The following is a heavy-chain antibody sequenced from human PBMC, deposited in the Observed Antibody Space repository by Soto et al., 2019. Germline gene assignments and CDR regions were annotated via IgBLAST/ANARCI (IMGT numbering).Heavy chain of an antibody. Sequence: EVQLVESGGGLVKPGGSLRVSCAASGFTFSDAWMNWVRQAPGRGLEWVGRIKSKSVGGAIEYAARVRGRFTISRDDSKGTVFVQMVSLRTEDTAVYFCATDQGAITTFGVVVPCFDYWGLGTRVTVSS. CDR2: IKSKSVGGAI. CDR1: GFTFSDAW. V-gene: IGHV3-15*07. D-gene: IGHD3-3*01. CDR3: ATDQGAITTFGVVVPCFDY. J-gene: IGHJ4*02.